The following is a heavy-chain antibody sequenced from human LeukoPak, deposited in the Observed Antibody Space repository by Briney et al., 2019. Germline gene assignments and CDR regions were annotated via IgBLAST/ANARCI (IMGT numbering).Heavy chain of an antibody. V-gene: IGHV3-21*01. CDR1: GFTFSTYT. CDR3: ARGREEQWLAYFDY. CDR2: ISTSSTYI. D-gene: IGHD6-19*01. Sequence: PGGSLRLSCAASGFTFSTYTMNWVRQAPGKGLEWVSSISTSSTYIYYADSVKGRFTISRDNAKNSLYLQMNSLRAEDTAVYYCARGREEQWLAYFDYWGQGTLVTVSS. J-gene: IGHJ4*02.